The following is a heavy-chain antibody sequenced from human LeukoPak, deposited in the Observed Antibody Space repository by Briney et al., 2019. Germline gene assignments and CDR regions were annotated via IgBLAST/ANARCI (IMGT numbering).Heavy chain of an antibody. Sequence: PTGGSLRLSCAASGFTFSSYAMSWVRQAPGKGLGWVSAISGSGGSTYYADSVKGRFTISRDNSKNTLYLQMNSLRAEDTAVYYCAKRNDAFDIWGQGTMVTVSS. CDR2: ISGSGGST. V-gene: IGHV3-23*01. D-gene: IGHD1-14*01. CDR1: GFTFSSYA. J-gene: IGHJ3*02. CDR3: AKRNDAFDI.